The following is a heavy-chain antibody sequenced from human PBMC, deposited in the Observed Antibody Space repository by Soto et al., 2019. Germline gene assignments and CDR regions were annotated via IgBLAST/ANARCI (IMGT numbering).Heavy chain of an antibody. CDR1: GFTFSSYA. J-gene: IGHJ4*02. CDR3: APHKYYYDSSGYPTASYFDS. Sequence: GGSLRLSCAAYGFTFSSYAMSWVRQAPGKGLEWVSAISGSGGSTYYADSVKGRFTISRDNSKNTLYLQMNSLRAEDTAVYYCAPHKYYYDSSGYPTASYFDSRGQGTLVTVSS. D-gene: IGHD3-22*01. CDR2: ISGSGGST. V-gene: IGHV3-23*01.